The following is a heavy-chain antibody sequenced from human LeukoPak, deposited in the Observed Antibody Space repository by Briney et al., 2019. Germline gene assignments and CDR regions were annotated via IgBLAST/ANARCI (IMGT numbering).Heavy chain of an antibody. V-gene: IGHV1-2*02. D-gene: IGHD2-2*01. CDR3: ASCSSTSCYHYWYFDL. CDR2: INPNSGGT. Sequence: ASVKVSCKASGYTFTGYYMHWVRQAPGQGLEWMGWINPNSGGTNYAQKFQGRVTMTRDTSISTAYMELSRLRSDDTAVYYCASCSSTSCYHYWYFDLWGQGTLVTVSS. CDR1: GYTFTGYY. J-gene: IGHJ2*01.